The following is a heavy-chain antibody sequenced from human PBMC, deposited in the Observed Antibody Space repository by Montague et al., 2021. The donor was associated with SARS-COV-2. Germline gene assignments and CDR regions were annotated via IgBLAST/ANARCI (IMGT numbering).Heavy chain of an antibody. CDR1: GGSIGSNY. V-gene: IGHV4-59*13. CDR3: ARGSGSASALGFDP. Sequence: SETLSLTCTVSGGSIGSNYWSWIRLPQGTGLEWVGHIYYTGITKYNSYLKSQVTISVDTSKNQLSLTLDSVTAADTAVYYCARGSGSASALGFDPWGQGTLVTVSS. CDR2: IYYTGIT. D-gene: IGHD6-25*01. J-gene: IGHJ5*02.